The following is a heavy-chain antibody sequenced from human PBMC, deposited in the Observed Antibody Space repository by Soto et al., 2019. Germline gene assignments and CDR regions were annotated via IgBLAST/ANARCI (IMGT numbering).Heavy chain of an antibody. CDR2: ISNDGSNK. D-gene: IGHD5-12*01. J-gene: IGHJ4*02. V-gene: IGHV3-30*04. Sequence: QVQLVDSGGGVVQPGRSLRLSCAASGFTFRNYAMHWFRQAPGKGLEWVALISNDGSNKYYADSVKGRFTISRDNSQNTLDLQMNTLIAEDTAVYFCAKVPLRPYDFDYWGQGTLVTVSS. CDR3: AKVPLRPYDFDY. CDR1: GFTFRNYA.